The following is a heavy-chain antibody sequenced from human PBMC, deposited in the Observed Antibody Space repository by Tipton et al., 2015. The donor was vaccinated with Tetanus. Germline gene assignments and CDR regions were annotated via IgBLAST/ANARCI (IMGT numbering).Heavy chain of an antibody. Sequence: QLVQSGAEVKKPGSSVKVSCKASGGTFSSYAISWVRQAPGQGLEWMGGIIPIFGTANYAQKFQGRVTITADESTSTAYMELSSLRSEDTAVYYCARDSENDILTGYSPLLGYWGQGTLVTVSS. CDR3: ARDSENDILTGYSPLLGY. CDR2: IIPIFGTA. J-gene: IGHJ4*02. D-gene: IGHD3-9*01. V-gene: IGHV1-69*01. CDR1: GGTFSSYA.